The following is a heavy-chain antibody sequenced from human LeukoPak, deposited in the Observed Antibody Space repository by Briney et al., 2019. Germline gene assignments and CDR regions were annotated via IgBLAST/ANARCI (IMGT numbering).Heavy chain of an antibody. J-gene: IGHJ5*02. Sequence: SGTLSLTCTVSGGSISSGGYYWSWIRQHPGKGLEWIGYIYYSGSTYYNPSLKSRVTISVDTSKNQFSLKPSSVTAADTAVYYCARVGTDYGASVNWFDPWGQGTLVTVSS. CDR2: IYYSGST. D-gene: IGHD4/OR15-4a*01. CDR1: GGSISSGGYY. CDR3: ARVGTDYGASVNWFDP. V-gene: IGHV4-31*03.